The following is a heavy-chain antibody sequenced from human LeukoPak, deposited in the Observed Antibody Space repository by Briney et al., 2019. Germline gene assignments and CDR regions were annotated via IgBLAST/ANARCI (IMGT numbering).Heavy chain of an antibody. D-gene: IGHD3-10*01. CDR3: AEDGGLWFGEHGLDY. J-gene: IGHJ4*02. Sequence: PGGSLRLSCAASGFTFSSYGMSWVCQAPGKGLEWVSAISGSGGSTYYADSVKGRFTISRDNSKNTLYLQMNSLRAEDTAVYYCAEDGGLWFGEHGLDYWGQGTLVTVSS. V-gene: IGHV3-23*01. CDR2: ISGSGGST. CDR1: GFTFSSYG.